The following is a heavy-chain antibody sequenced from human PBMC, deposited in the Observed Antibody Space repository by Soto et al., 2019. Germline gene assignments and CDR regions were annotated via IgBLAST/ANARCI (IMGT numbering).Heavy chain of an antibody. Sequence: QVQLVQSGADVKTPGASVRVSCKASGYTFTGYYVHWVREAPGQGLEWMGWINPETGGTSYAQKFQGRVTLSRDTSINTAYLELSRLRFDDVAVYFCARERYQVISDGMDVWGQGTTVTVSS. CDR1: GYTFTGYY. J-gene: IGHJ6*02. CDR3: ARERYQVISDGMDV. CDR2: INPETGGT. V-gene: IGHV1-2*02. D-gene: IGHD2-2*01.